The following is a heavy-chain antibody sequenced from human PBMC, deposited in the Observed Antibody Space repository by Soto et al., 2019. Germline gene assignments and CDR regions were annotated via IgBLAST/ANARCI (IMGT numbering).Heavy chain of an antibody. CDR3: ARDGRYFDWLFRLGHADYYCYGMDV. CDR2: IYYSGST. V-gene: IGHV4-30-4*01. Sequence: LALTCTVSGGSISSGDYYWSWIRQPPGKGLEWIGYIYYSGSTYYNPSLKSRVTISVDTSKNQFSLKLSSVTAADTAVYYCARDGRYFDWLFRLGHADYYCYGMDVWGQGTTVTVSS. CDR1: GGSISSGDYY. D-gene: IGHD3-9*01. J-gene: IGHJ6*02.